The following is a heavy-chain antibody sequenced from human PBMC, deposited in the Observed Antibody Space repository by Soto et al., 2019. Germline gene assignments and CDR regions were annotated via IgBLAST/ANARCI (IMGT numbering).Heavy chain of an antibody. V-gene: IGHV1-46*01. Sequence: ASVKVSCKASGYTFTSYYMHWVRQAPGQGLEWMGIINPSGGSTSYAQKFQGRVTVTRDTSTSTVYMELSSLRSEDTAVYYCARVIGTTGLLRDYYYCMDVWGQGTTVTVSS. CDR2: INPSGGST. CDR3: ARVIGTTGLLRDYYYCMDV. J-gene: IGHJ6*02. CDR1: GYTFTSYY. D-gene: IGHD1-7*01.